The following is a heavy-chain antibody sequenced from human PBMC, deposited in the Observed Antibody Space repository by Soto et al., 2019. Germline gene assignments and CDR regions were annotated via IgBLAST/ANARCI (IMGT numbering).Heavy chain of an antibody. J-gene: IGHJ5*02. CDR3: AREVVETSSLWLDP. D-gene: IGHD6-6*01. CDR2: MNTNTNTT. Sequence: AAVKPTCKDCGYTFTKNDINWVRQAPGQGLEWIGWMNTNTNTTDSAEVFEGRVSLTWDTSISTAYMQLNSLKIDDSAVYYGAREVVETSSLWLDPWGRGSVVTVSS. V-gene: IGHV1-8*01. CDR1: GYTFTKND.